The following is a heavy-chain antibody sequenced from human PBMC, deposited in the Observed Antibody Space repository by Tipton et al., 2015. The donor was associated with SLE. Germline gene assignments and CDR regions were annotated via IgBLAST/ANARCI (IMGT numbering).Heavy chain of an antibody. J-gene: IGHJ3*02. D-gene: IGHD3-9*01. CDR2: ISYSGTT. CDR1: GGSISSYY. V-gene: IGHV4-59*12. Sequence: TLSLTCTVSGGSISSYYWGWIRQPPGKALEYIGFISYSGTTGYAPSLKSRVTITVDTYTNQFSLRLSSVTAADTAVYYCARVGVNYDVLTAYVPAAFDIWGQGTMVTVSS. CDR3: ARVGVNYDVLTAYVPAAFDI.